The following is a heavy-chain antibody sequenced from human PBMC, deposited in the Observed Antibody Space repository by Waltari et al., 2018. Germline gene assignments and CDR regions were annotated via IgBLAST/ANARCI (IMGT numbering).Heavy chain of an antibody. CDR2: IYYSGST. CDR3: ARSPPGHSRVSSVAFDI. V-gene: IGHV4-59*13. CDR1: GGSISSYY. D-gene: IGHD6-13*01. Sequence: QVQLQESGPGLVKPSETLSLTCTVSGGSISSYYWRWIRQPPGKGLEWIGYIYYSGSTNYNPSLKSRVTISVDTSKNQFSLKLSSVTAADTAVYYCARSPPGHSRVSSVAFDIWGQGTMVTVSS. J-gene: IGHJ3*02.